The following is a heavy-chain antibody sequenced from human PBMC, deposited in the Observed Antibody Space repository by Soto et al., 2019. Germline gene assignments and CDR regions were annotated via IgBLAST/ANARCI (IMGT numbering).Heavy chain of an antibody. CDR1: GYTFTSYY. J-gene: IGHJ4*02. V-gene: IGHV1-46*01. D-gene: IGHD5-18*01. CDR2: INPSGGST. CDR3: ARLGGDSYCGVEY. Sequence: QVQLVQSGAEVKKPGASVKVSCKASGYTFTSYYMHWVRQAPGQGLEWMGIINPSGGSTTYAQKFQRRVNMTRDNSTSTVYMELSSLRSEDKALYYCARLGGDSYCGVEYLGQGILVAVSS.